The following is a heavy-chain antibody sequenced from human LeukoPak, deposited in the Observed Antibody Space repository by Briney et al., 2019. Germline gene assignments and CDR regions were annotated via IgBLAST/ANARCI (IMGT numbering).Heavy chain of an antibody. D-gene: IGHD6-13*01. CDR1: GYTLNELS. J-gene: IGHJ5*02. CDR2: FDPEDGET. Sequence: ASVKISCKVSGYTLNELSMHWVRQAPGKGLEWMGGFDPEDGETIYAQKFQGRVTMTEDTSTDTAYMELSSLRSEDTAVYYCATEGYSSWPRGDNWFDPWGQGTLATVSS. V-gene: IGHV1-24*01. CDR3: ATEGYSSWPRGDNWFDP.